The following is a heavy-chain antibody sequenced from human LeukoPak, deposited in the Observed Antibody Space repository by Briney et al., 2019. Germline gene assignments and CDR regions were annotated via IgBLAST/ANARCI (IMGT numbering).Heavy chain of an antibody. D-gene: IGHD2-15*01. J-gene: IGHJ5*02. V-gene: IGHV6-1*01. CDR3: ARGVGWFDP. Sequence: SQTLSLTCAISVDSVSNNSAAWHWIRQSTPRGLEWLGRTYYRSKWYHDYAVSVKSLITINPDTSKNQFSLQLNSVTPEDTAVYYCARGVGWFDPWGQGTLVTVSS. CDR2: TYYRSKWYH. CDR1: VDSVSNNSAA.